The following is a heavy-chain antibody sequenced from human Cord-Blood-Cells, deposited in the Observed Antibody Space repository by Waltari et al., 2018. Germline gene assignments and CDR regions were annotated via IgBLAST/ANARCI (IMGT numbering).Heavy chain of an antibody. J-gene: IGHJ4*02. CDR3: ARQIAAAGTVYYFDY. Sequence: EVQLVQPGAEVKKPGESLKISCKGSGSSFTSYWIGWVRQLPGKGLEWMGIIYPGDSDTRYSPSFQGQVTISADKSISTAYLQWSSLKASDTAMYYCARQIAAAGTVYYFDYWGQGTLVTVSS. D-gene: IGHD6-13*01. CDR2: IYPGDSDT. CDR1: GSSFTSYW. V-gene: IGHV5-51*01.